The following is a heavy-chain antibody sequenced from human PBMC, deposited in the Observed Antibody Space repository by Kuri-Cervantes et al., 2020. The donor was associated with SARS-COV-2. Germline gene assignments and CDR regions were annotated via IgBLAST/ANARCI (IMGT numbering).Heavy chain of an antibody. D-gene: IGHD3-3*01. J-gene: IGHJ4*02. CDR3: ARSTRWSGPLDY. V-gene: IGHV4-59*01. Sequence: GSLRLSCAVYGGSFSGCYWSWIRQPPGKGLEWIGYIYYSGTTNYNPSLKSRVTISVDTSKSHFSLKVNSVTAADTAVYYCARSTRWSGPLDYWGQGTLVTVSS. CDR1: GGSFSGCY. CDR2: IYYSGTT.